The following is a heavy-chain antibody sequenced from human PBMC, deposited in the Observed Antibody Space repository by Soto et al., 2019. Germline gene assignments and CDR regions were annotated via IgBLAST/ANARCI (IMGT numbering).Heavy chain of an antibody. CDR2: IYYSGST. Sequence: QVQLQESGPGLVKASQTLSLTCTVSGDSISSDGYYLTWIRQHPGKGLEWIGDIYYSGSTSYNPSLESRVTRSVHTADNRLSLKLLSVTVADTAVYYCARRHDALTGPDAFDVWGQGTKVTVSS. V-gene: IGHV4-31*03. D-gene: IGHD3-9*01. CDR3: ARRHDALTGPDAFDV. CDR1: GDSISSDGYY. J-gene: IGHJ3*01.